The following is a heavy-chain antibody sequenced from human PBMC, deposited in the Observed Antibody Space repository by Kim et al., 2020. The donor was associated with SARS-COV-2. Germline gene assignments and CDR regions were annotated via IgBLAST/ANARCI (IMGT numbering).Heavy chain of an antibody. D-gene: IGHD6-13*01. V-gene: IGHV3-30*04. CDR3: ARVKYSRSSSWSADDDY. CDR1: GFTFSSYA. CDR2: ISYDGSNK. J-gene: IGHJ4*02. Sequence: GGSLRLSCAASGFTFSSYAMHWVRQAPGKGLEWVAVISYDGSNKYYADSVKGRFTISRDNSKNTLYLQMNSLRAEDTAVYYCARVKYSRSSSWSADDDYWGQGTLVTVSS.